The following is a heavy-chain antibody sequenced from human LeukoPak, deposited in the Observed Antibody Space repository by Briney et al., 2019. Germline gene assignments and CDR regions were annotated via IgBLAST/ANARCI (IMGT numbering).Heavy chain of an antibody. Sequence: GGSLRLSCAASGFTFSSYSMNWVRQAPGKGLEWVSSISTSSSYIYYADSVKGRFTISRDNAKNSLYLQMNSLRAEDTGVYYCARVAVAGNRYYYYYMDVWGKATTVTVSS. CDR3: ARVAVAGNRYYYYYMDV. V-gene: IGHV3-21*01. CDR1: GFTFSSYS. CDR2: ISTSSSYI. D-gene: IGHD6-19*01. J-gene: IGHJ6*03.